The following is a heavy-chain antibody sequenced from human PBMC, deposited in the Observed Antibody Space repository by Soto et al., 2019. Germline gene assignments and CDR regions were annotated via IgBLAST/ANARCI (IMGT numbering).Heavy chain of an antibody. D-gene: IGHD3-9*01. CDR1: GFTFSSYW. J-gene: IGHJ3*02. CDR2: IKQDGSEK. CDR3: ARAGRITIFSTGYPLNAFDI. V-gene: IGHV3-7*01. Sequence: EVQLVESGGGLVQPGGSLRLSCAASGFTFSSYWMSWVRQAPGKGLEWVANIKQDGSEKYYVDSVKGRFTFSRDNAKNSLYLQMNSLRAEDTAVYYCARAGRITIFSTGYPLNAFDIWGQGTMVTVSS.